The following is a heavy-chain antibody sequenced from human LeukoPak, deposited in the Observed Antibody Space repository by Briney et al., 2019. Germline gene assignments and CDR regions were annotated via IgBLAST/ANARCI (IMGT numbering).Heavy chain of an antibody. Sequence: PSETLSLTCTVSGGSISSYYWSWIRQPPGKGLEWIGYIYYSGSTNYNPSLKSQVTISVDTSKNQFSLKLSSVTAADTAVYYCARLKGSSLHLDYWGQGTLVTVSS. CDR1: GGSISSYY. D-gene: IGHD6-6*01. CDR2: IYYSGST. CDR3: ARLKGSSLHLDY. V-gene: IGHV4-59*08. J-gene: IGHJ4*02.